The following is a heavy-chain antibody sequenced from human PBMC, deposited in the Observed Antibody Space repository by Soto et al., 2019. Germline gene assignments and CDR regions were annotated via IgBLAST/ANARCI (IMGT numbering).Heavy chain of an antibody. J-gene: IGHJ4*02. D-gene: IGHD2-8*02. CDR2: ISGSGDNT. Sequence: EVQLLESGGGLVQRGGSLRLSCAASKFTFSTYAMTWVRQAPGKGLEGVSDISGSGDNTYYADSVKGRFTISRDNSKSTLYLQMNSLRAEDTAVYYCAKDMVHCTGTRCARYFEKWGRGTLVTVSS. V-gene: IGHV3-23*01. CDR1: KFTFSTYA. CDR3: AKDMVHCTGTRCARYFEK.